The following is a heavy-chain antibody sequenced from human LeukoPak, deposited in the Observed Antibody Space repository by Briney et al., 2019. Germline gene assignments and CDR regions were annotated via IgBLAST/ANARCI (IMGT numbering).Heavy chain of an antibody. V-gene: IGHV3-48*03. D-gene: IGHD3-16*01. CDR1: GFTFSDYE. CDR3: ARDGGRTASGFRPHWFDC. J-gene: IGHJ4*02. Sequence: GGSLRLSCAASGFTFSDYEMNWVRQAPGKGLEWVSYISSCGATIHYADSVKGRFTISRDNAKNSLYLQMDSLRAEDTAVYYCARDGGRTASGFRPHWFDCWGQGTLVTVSS. CDR2: ISSCGATI.